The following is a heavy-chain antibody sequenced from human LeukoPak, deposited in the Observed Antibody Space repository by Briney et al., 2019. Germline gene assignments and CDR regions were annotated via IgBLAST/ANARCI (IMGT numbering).Heavy chain of an antibody. CDR1: GYTFTSYY. Sequence: ASVKVSCKASGYTFTSYYMHWVRQAPGQGLEWMGIINPSGGSTSYAQRFQGRVTMTRDTSTSTVYMELSSLRSEDTAVYYCARDRLPMVRGARASLYYWGQGTLVTVSS. V-gene: IGHV1-46*01. D-gene: IGHD3-10*01. J-gene: IGHJ4*02. CDR2: INPSGGST. CDR3: ARDRLPMVRGARASLYY.